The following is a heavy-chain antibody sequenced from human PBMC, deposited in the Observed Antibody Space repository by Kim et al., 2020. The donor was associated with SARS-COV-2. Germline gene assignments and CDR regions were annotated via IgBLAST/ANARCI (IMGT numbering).Heavy chain of an antibody. CDR2: INHSGST. CDR3: ARDVRARGYCSSTSCHYYYYYGMDV. Sequence: SETLSLTCAVYGGSFSGYYWSWIRQPPGKGLEWIGEINHSGSTNYNPSLKSRVTISVDTSKNQFSLKLSSVTAADTAVYYCARDVRARGYCSSTSCHYYYYYGMDVWGQGTTVTVSS. D-gene: IGHD2-2*01. V-gene: IGHV4-34*01. CDR1: GGSFSGYY. J-gene: IGHJ6*02.